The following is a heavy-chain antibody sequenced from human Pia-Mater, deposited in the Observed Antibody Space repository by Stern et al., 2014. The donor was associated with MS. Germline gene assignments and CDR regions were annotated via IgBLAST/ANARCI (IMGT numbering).Heavy chain of an antibody. J-gene: IGHJ4*02. V-gene: IGHV1-69*01. CDR1: GGTFSSYA. CDR2: IIPIFGTA. Sequence: VQLVESGAEVKKPGSSVKVSCKASGGTFSSYAISWVRQAPGQGLEWMGGIIPIFGTANYAQKFQGRVTITADESPSTAYMELSSLRSEDTAVYYCARQREQWPVSFDYWGQGTLVTVSS. CDR3: ARQREQWPVSFDY. D-gene: IGHD6-19*01.